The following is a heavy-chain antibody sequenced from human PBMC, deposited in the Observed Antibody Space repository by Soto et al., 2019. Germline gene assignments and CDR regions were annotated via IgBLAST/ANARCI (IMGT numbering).Heavy chain of an antibody. Sequence: QVHLVQSGAEVKKPGASVKVSCKGSGYAFTTYGITWVRQAPGQGLEWMGWISAHNGNTSYAQKLQGRVTVTRDTSTSTAYMELRSLSSDDTAVYYCARGRYGDYWGQGALVTVYS. CDR3: ARGRYGDY. CDR1: GYAFTTYG. D-gene: IGHD1-1*01. J-gene: IGHJ4*02. CDR2: ISAHNGNT. V-gene: IGHV1-18*01.